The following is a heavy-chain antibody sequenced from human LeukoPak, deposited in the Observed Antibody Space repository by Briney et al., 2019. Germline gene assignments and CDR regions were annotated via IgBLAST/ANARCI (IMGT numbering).Heavy chain of an antibody. D-gene: IGHD2-21*02. CDR3: ARHGGDVTHYYHMDV. CDR2: IYYSGST. Sequence: SETLSLTCTVSGGSISGSVYYWGWIRQPPGKDLEWVGSIYYSGSTYYDPSLKSRLTMSVDTSKNQFSLKLSSVTASDTAVYYCARHGGDVTHYYHMDVWGKGTTVTVSS. CDR1: GGSISGSVYY. J-gene: IGHJ6*03. V-gene: IGHV4-39*01.